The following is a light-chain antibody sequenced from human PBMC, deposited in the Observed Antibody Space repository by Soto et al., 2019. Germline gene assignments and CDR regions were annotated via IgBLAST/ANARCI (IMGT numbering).Light chain of an antibody. V-gene: IGKV1-39*01. CDR3: QHSYTTPIS. CDR2: AAS. J-gene: IGKJ4*01. CDR1: QSINRY. Sequence: DIQMTQSPSSLSASVGDRVTITCRASQSINRYLNWYQQEPGKAPKLLIYAASTLQSGVPSRFSGSGSGTIFTLTISSLQPEDFATYYCQHSYTTPISFGGGTKVEIK.